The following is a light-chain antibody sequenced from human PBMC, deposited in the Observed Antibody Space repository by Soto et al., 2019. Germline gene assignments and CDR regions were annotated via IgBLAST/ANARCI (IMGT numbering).Light chain of an antibody. CDR2: GAS. Sequence: EIVLTQSPGTLSLSPGERATLSCRASQSVSRTYLAWYQQKPGQATRLLIYGASSRATGIPDRFSGSGSGTDFTLTISRLEPDDCAVYYCQQYGSSRTFGQGTKLEIK. V-gene: IGKV3-20*01. CDR3: QQYGSSRT. CDR1: QSVSRTY. J-gene: IGKJ2*01.